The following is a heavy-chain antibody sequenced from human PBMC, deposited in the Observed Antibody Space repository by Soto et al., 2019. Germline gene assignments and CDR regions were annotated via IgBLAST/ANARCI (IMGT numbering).Heavy chain of an antibody. Sequence: QVQLVQSGAEVKKPGSSVKVSCKASGGTFSSYTISWVRQAPGQGLEWMGRIIPILGIANYAQKFQGRVTITADKSTSTAYMERSSLCSEDTAVYYCARGVLFGELLPYWGQGTLVTVSS. CDR3: ARGVLFGELLPY. CDR1: GGTFSSYT. V-gene: IGHV1-69*02. J-gene: IGHJ4*02. D-gene: IGHD3-10*01. CDR2: IIPILGIA.